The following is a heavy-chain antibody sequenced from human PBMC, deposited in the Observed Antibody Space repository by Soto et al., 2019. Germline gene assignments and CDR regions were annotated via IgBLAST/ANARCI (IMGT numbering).Heavy chain of an antibody. CDR1: GFTFSIYS. CDR2: ISSTSTYI. J-gene: IGHJ5*02. D-gene: IGHD1-26*01. V-gene: IGHV3-21*01. Sequence: EVQLVESGGGLVKPGGSLRLSCAASGFTFSIYSMNWVRQAPGKGLEWVSSISSTSTYIYYADSVRGRFTISRDNSKNSLYLQMNSLRAEDTAVYYCAREEVGTTRISWGQGTLVTVSS. CDR3: AREEVGTTRIS.